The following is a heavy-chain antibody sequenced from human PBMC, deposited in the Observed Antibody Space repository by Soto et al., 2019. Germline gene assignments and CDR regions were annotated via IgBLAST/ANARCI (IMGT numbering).Heavy chain of an antibody. V-gene: IGHV3-48*01. J-gene: IGHJ6*03. CDR3: ARAGEAARLYYYYYYMDV. CDR1: GFTFSSYS. Sequence: EVQLVESGGGLVQPGGSLRLSCAASGFTFSSYSMNWVRQAPGKGLEWVSYISSSSSTIYYADSVKGRFTISRDNAKNSLYLQMNSLRAEDTAVYYCARAGEAARLYYYYYYMDVWGKGTTVTVSS. D-gene: IGHD6-6*01. CDR2: ISSSSSTI.